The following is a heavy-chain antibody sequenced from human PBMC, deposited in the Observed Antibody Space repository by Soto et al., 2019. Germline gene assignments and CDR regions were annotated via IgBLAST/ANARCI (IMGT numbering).Heavy chain of an antibody. CDR1: GGTFSSYT. V-gene: IGHV1-69*04. CDR2: IIPILGIA. CDR3: AREENYYGSGSYYPFDY. Sequence: ASVKVSCKASGGTFSSYTISWVRQAPGQGLEWMGRIIPILGIANYAQKFQGRVTITADKSTSTAYMELSSLRSEDTAVYYCAREENYYGSGSYYPFDYWGQGTLVTVSS. J-gene: IGHJ4*02. D-gene: IGHD3-10*01.